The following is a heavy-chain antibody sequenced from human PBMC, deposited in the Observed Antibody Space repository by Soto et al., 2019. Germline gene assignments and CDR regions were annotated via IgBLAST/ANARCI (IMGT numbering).Heavy chain of an antibody. CDR2: INPSGGST. D-gene: IGHD1-26*01. CDR3: ARSGIVGANRVLYYYYGMDV. CDR1: GYTFTSYY. J-gene: IGHJ6*02. V-gene: IGHV1-46*01. Sequence: QVQLVQSGAEVKKPGASVKVSCKASGYTFTSYYMHWVRQAPGQGLECMGIINPSGGSTSYAQKFQGRVTMTRDTSTSTVYMELSSLRSEDTAVYYCARSGIVGANRVLYYYYGMDVWGQGTTVTVSS.